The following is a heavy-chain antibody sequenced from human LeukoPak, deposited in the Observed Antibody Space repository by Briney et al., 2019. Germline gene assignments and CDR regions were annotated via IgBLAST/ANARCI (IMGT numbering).Heavy chain of an antibody. V-gene: IGHV1-2*02. CDR2: INPNSGGT. CDR3: ARDGYWGYSSGWYGIVGRYMDV. Sequence: ASVKVSCKASGGTFSSYAISWVRQAPGQGLEWMGWINPNSGGTNYAQKFQGRVTMTRDTSTSTAYMELSRLRSDDTAVYYCARDGYWGYSSGWYGIVGRYMDVWGKGTTVTVSS. J-gene: IGHJ6*03. D-gene: IGHD6-19*01. CDR1: GGTFSSYA.